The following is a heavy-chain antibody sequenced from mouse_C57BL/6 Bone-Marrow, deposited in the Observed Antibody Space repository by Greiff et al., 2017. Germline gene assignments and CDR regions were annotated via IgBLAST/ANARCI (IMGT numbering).Heavy chain of an antibody. CDR2: ISSGGSYT. CDR1: GLTFSSYG. Sequence: EVKLVESGGDLVKPGGSLKLSCAASGLTFSSYGMSWVRQTPDKRLEWVATISSGGSYTYYPDSVKGRFTISRDNAKNTLYRQMSSLKSEDTAMYYCARLPITTVVGFDYWGQGTTLTVSS. V-gene: IGHV5-6*02. D-gene: IGHD1-1*01. J-gene: IGHJ2*01. CDR3: ARLPITTVVGFDY.